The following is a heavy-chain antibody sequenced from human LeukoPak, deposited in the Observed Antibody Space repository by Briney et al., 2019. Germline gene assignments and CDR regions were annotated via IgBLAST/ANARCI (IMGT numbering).Heavy chain of an antibody. D-gene: IGHD6-19*01. V-gene: IGHV3-23*01. Sequence: PGGSLRLSCAASGFTFSSYAMSWVRQAPGKGLEWVSAISGSGGSTYYADSVKGRFTISRDNSKNTLYLQMNSLRAEDTAVYYCAKFWFHSSGWYDGKYYFDYWGQGTLVTVSS. CDR2: ISGSGGST. J-gene: IGHJ4*02. CDR1: GFTFSSYA. CDR3: AKFWFHSSGWYDGKYYFDY.